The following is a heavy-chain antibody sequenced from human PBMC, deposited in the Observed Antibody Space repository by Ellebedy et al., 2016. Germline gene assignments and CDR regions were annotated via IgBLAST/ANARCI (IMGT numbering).Heavy chain of an antibody. V-gene: IGHV1-69*04. CDR3: TRGGSGTYSEEAY. D-gene: IGHD1-26*01. Sequence: ASVKVSCKPSGGAFSSYGISWVRQAPGQGLEWMGRIIPMIGIANYAQKFRDRVIITADKSTRTVYMDLHSLRSEDTAVYYCTRGGSGTYSEEAYWGQGTLVTVSS. CDR2: IIPMIGIA. CDR1: GGAFSSYG. J-gene: IGHJ4*02.